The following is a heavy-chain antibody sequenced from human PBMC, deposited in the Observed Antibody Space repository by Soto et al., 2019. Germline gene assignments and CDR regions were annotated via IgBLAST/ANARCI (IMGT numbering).Heavy chain of an antibody. Sequence: EVQLLESGGGLVQPGGSLRLSCASSGFTFSSYAINWVRQAPGKGLEWVSGISGSGGSTYYADSVKGRFTISRDNSKNTLYLQMNSLRAEDTAVYYGAKGGGESYYYYMDVWGKGTTVTVSS. D-gene: IGHD3-16*01. V-gene: IGHV3-23*01. CDR2: ISGSGGST. CDR1: GFTFSSYA. CDR3: AKGGGESYYYYMDV. J-gene: IGHJ6*03.